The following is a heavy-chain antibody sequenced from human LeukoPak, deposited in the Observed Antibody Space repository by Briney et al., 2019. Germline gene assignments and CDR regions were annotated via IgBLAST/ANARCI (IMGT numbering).Heavy chain of an antibody. CDR3: AKDYDFWSGPNLYFDY. V-gene: IGHV3-23*01. J-gene: IGHJ4*02. CDR2: ISGSGGST. CDR1: GFTFSSYA. Sequence: PGGSLRLSCAASGFTFSSYAMSWVRQAPGKGLEWVSGISGSGGSTNYADSVKGQFTISRDISKNTLYLQMNSLRAEDTAVYYCAKDYDFWSGPNLYFDYWGQGTLVTVSS. D-gene: IGHD3-3*01.